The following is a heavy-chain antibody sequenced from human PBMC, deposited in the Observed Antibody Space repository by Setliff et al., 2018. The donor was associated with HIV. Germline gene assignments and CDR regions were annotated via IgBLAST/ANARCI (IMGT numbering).Heavy chain of an antibody. V-gene: IGHV1-69-2*01. D-gene: IGHD3-22*01. Sequence: WASVKVSCKASGYTFTDYYMHWVQQAPGKGLEWMGRVDPEDGETIYAEKFQGRVTITADTSTDTAYMELSSLRSEDTAVYYCAKGTYYYDSSGSDYWGQGTLVTVSS. CDR1: GYTFTDYY. J-gene: IGHJ4*02. CDR3: AKGTYYYDSSGSDY. CDR2: VDPEDGET.